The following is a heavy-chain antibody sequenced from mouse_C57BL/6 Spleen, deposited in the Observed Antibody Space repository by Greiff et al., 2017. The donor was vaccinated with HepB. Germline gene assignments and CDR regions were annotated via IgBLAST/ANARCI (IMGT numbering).Heavy chain of an antibody. V-gene: IGHV1-54*01. Sequence: VQLQESGAELVRPGTSVKVSCKASGYAFTNYLIEWVKQRPGQGLEWIGVINPGSGGTNYNEKFKGKATLTADKSSSTAYMQLSSLTSEDSAVYFCARDDGYSLYYAMDYWGQGTSVTVSS. J-gene: IGHJ4*01. CDR2: INPGSGGT. D-gene: IGHD2-3*01. CDR3: ARDDGYSLYYAMDY. CDR1: GYAFTNYL.